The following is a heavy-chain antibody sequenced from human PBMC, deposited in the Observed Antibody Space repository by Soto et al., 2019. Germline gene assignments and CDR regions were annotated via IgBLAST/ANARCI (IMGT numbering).Heavy chain of an antibody. D-gene: IGHD6-19*01. CDR2: ISGGGGNT. CDR1: GFAFSDYL. Sequence: DVQLLESGGGVVQSGGSLRLSCSASGFAFSDYLMHWVRQAPGKGLEWVSAISGGGGNTYYAGSVNGRFTISRDNSRNTLYLQMHSLRDDDTALYYCAKETYGSGWTLDSWGQGTRATVSS. J-gene: IGHJ4*02. V-gene: IGHV3-23*01. CDR3: AKETYGSGWTLDS.